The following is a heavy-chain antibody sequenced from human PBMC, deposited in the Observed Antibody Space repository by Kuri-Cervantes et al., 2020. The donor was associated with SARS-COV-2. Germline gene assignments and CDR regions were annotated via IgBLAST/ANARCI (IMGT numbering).Heavy chain of an antibody. CDR3: ARQYSESYGDTFDI. CDR2: IKRDGSEK. J-gene: IGHJ3*02. V-gene: IGHV3-7*01. Sequence: GGSLRLSCAASGFTFSSYWMSWVRQAPGKGLEWVANIKRDGSEKYYVDSVKGRFIISRDNSKNTLHLQMNSLRPEDTALYYCARQYSESYGDTFDIWGHGTMVTVSS. D-gene: IGHD1-26*01. CDR1: GFTFSSYW.